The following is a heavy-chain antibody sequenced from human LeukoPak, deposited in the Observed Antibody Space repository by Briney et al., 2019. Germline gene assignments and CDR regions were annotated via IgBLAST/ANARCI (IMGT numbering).Heavy chain of an antibody. Sequence: PSETLSLTCTTSGVSISLFYWSWVRQPPEKGLEWIGNIYSGVPTYFNPSLKSRVVISVDTSKNQFSLNLTSVTAADTAMYYCVQTTDWPGFDYWGQGILVTVSS. CDR3: VQTTDWPGFDY. D-gene: IGHD1-1*01. V-gene: IGHV4-4*09. CDR2: IYSGVPT. J-gene: IGHJ4*02. CDR1: GVSISLFY.